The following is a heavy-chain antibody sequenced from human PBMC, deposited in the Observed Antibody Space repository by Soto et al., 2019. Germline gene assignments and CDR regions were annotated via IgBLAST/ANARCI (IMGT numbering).Heavy chain of an antibody. V-gene: IGHV5-51*01. CDR1: GYSFTSYW. CDR2: IYPGDSDT. CDR3: ARSMTTVTTDGAFDI. Sequence: PGESLKISCKGSGYSFTSYWIGWVRQMPGKGLERMGIIYPGDSDTRYSPSFQGQVTISADKSISTAYLQWSSLKASDTAMYYCARSMTTVTTDGAFDIWGQGTMVTVSS. J-gene: IGHJ3*02. D-gene: IGHD4-4*01.